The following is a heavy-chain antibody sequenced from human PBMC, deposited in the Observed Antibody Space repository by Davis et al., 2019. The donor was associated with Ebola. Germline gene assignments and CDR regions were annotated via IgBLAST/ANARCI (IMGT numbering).Heavy chain of an antibody. V-gene: IGHV3-9*01. CDR2: LSWNSDSI. CDR3: AGGDGLDY. Sequence: PGGSLRLSCTASGFTFDDYAMHWVRQTPGKGLEWVSSLSWNSDSIGYADSVKGRFTISRDNANNSLYLQMNSLRPEDTALYYCAGGDGLDYWGQGTLVTVSS. J-gene: IGHJ4*02. D-gene: IGHD1-26*01. CDR1: GFTFDDYA.